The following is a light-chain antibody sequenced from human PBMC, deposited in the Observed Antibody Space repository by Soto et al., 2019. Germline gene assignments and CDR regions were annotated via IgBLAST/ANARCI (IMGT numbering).Light chain of an antibody. Sequence: QSALTQPASVSGSPGQSITISCTGTSSDVGGYNYVSWYQQHPGKAPKLMIYDVSNRPSGVSNRFSGSKSGNTAALTISGLQAEDEADYYCSPYTSSSFDVFGTGTKLTVL. V-gene: IGLV2-14*01. J-gene: IGLJ1*01. CDR3: SPYTSSSFDV. CDR2: DVS. CDR1: SSDVGGYNY.